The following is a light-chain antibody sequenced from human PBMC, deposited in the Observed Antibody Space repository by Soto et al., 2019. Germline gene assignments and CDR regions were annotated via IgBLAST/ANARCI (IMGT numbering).Light chain of an antibody. Sequence: DIVMTQSPDSLAVSLGGRATINCKSSQSVLYSSTNKNYLAWYQQKAGQPPKLLIYWASTRESGVPDRISGSGSGTDFTLTISSLQAEDVAVYYCQQYYSSPRTFGQGTKLEIK. CDR2: WAS. J-gene: IGKJ2*01. CDR1: QSVLYSSTNKNY. CDR3: QQYYSSPRT. V-gene: IGKV4-1*01.